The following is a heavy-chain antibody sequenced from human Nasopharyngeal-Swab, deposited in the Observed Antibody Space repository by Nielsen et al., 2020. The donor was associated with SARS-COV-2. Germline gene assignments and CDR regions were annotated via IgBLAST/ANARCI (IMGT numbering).Heavy chain of an antibody. CDR3: ATDHNSGID. CDR2: ISGSGGST. J-gene: IGHJ4*02. CDR1: GFTFSSHD. Sequence: GESLKISCAASGFTFSSHDMTWVRQAPGKGLEWVSTISGSGGSTNYADSVKGRFTISRDNSKNTLYLQTNSLRAEDAAMYYCATDHNSGIDWGQGTLVTVSS. V-gene: IGHV3-23*01. D-gene: IGHD7-27*01.